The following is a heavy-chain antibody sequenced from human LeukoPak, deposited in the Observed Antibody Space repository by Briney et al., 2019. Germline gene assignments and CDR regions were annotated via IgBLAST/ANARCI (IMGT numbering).Heavy chain of an antibody. Sequence: GGSLRLSCAASGCTFSSYAMSWVRQAPGKGLEWVSAISGSGGSTYYADSVKGRFTISRDNSKNTLYLQMNSLRAEDTAVYYCAKSSGGYSSGWYLFYASYYFDYWGQGTLVTVSS. CDR2: ISGSGGST. CDR3: AKSSGGYSSGWYLFYASYYFDY. D-gene: IGHD6-19*01. V-gene: IGHV3-23*01. CDR1: GCTFSSYA. J-gene: IGHJ4*02.